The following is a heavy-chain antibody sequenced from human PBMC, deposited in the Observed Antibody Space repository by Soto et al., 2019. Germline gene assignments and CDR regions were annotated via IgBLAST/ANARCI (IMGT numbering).Heavy chain of an antibody. Sequence: GGSLRLSCAASGFIFNDYAMHWVRQAPGKGLEWVSGVSWNSGSIGYADSVKGRFTISRDNAKNSLYLQMNSLRAEDTALYYCAKAPSYSCTYRRAYFAFSGQRSPVTVSS. CDR2: VSWNSGSI. D-gene: IGHD1-26*01. CDR3: AKAPSYSCTYRRAYFAF. CDR1: GFIFNDYA. J-gene: IGHJ4*02. V-gene: IGHV3-9*01.